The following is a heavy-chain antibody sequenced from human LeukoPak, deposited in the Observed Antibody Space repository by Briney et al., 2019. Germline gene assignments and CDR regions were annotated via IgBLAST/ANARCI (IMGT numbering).Heavy chain of an antibody. CDR2: ISGSGGNT. Sequence: GRSLRLSCAASGFTFSSYAMTWVRQAPGKGLEWVSGISGSGGNTYYADSVKGRFTISRDNSKNTLYLQMNSLRAEDTAIYYCAKECRSGYDAFDIWGQGTMVTVSS. D-gene: IGHD3-22*01. J-gene: IGHJ3*02. V-gene: IGHV3-23*01. CDR3: AKECRSGYDAFDI. CDR1: GFTFSSYA.